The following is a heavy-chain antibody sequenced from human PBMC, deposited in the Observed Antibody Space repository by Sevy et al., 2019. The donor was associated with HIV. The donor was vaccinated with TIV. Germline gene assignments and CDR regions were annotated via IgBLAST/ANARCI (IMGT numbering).Heavy chain of an antibody. V-gene: IGHV3-48*02. J-gene: IGHJ6*02. CDR1: RLTFSSSS. CDR3: ARGFMGADYYYGMDV. Sequence: GGSLRLSCAASRLTFSSSSVNWVRQAPGKGLEWVSYISSSSTTIYYADSVKGRFTTSRDNAKNSLYLQMNSLRDEDTAVYYCARGFMGADYYYGMDVWGQGTTVTVSS. D-gene: IGHD3-3*01. CDR2: ISSSSTTI.